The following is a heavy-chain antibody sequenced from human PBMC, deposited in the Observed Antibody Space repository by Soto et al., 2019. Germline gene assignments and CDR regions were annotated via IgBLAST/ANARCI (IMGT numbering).Heavy chain of an antibody. CDR2: IIPIFGTA. D-gene: IGHD1-26*01. CDR1: GGTFSSYA. V-gene: IGHV1-69*06. Sequence: QEQLVQSGAEVKKPGFSVKVSCKASGGTFSSYAISWVRQAPGQGLEWMGGIIPIFGTANYAQKFQGRVTITADKSTSTAYMELSSLRSEDTAVYYCARVGYSGSYYQWFDYWGQGTLVTVSS. CDR3: ARVGYSGSYYQWFDY. J-gene: IGHJ4*02.